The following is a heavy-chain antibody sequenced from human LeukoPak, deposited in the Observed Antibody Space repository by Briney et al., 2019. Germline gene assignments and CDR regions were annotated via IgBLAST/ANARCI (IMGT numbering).Heavy chain of an antibody. D-gene: IGHD2-2*01. V-gene: IGHV4-34*01. J-gene: IGHJ4*02. Sequence: SETLSLTCAVYGGSFSGYYWSWIRQPPGKGLEWIGEINHSGSANYNPSLKSRVTISVDTSKNQFSLKLSSVTAADTAVYYCARGGYRSSTSRPFDYWGQGTLVTVSS. CDR3: ARGGYRSSTSRPFDY. CDR1: GGSFSGYY. CDR2: INHSGSA.